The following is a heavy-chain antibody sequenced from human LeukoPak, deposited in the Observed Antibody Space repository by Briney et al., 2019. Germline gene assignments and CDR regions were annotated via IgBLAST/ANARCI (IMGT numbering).Heavy chain of an antibody. Sequence: PGGSLRLSCAASGFTFSNAWMSWVRQAPGKGLEWVGRIKSKTDGGTTDYAAPVKGRFTISRDDSKNTLYLQMNSLKTEDTAVYYCTTDPHLLGYCSGGSCSHWGQGTLVTVSS. V-gene: IGHV3-15*01. CDR3: TTDPHLLGYCSGGSCSH. J-gene: IGHJ4*02. CDR2: IKSKTDGGTT. D-gene: IGHD2-15*01. CDR1: GFTFSNAW.